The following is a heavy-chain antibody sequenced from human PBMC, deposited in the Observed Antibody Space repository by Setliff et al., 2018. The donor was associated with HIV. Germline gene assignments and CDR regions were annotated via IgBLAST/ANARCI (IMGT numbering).Heavy chain of an antibody. V-gene: IGHV4-39*02. CDR3: ARLGDYYYMDV. CDR2: IFYTGST. J-gene: IGHJ6*03. CDR1: GVSTSSSTYY. D-gene: IGHD3-16*01. Sequence: SETLSLTCSVSGVSTSSSTYYWGWIRQPPGKGLEWIGYIFYTGSTYYNPSLKSRVTISVDTSKNHFSLRLSSVTAADTAIYYCARLGDYYYMDVWGKGTTVTVSS.